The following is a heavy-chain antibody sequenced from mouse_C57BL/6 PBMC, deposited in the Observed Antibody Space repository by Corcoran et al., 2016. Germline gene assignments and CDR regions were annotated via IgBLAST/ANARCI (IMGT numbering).Heavy chain of an antibody. V-gene: IGHV1-15*01. Sequence: QVQLQQSGAELVRPGASVTLSCKASGYTFTDYEMHWVKQTPVHGLEWIGAIDPETGGTAYNQKFKGKAILTADKSSSTAYMELRSLTSEDSAVYYCTRGWLLPYFDYWGQGTTLTVSS. CDR2: IDPETGGT. J-gene: IGHJ2*01. D-gene: IGHD2-3*01. CDR1: GYTFTDYE. CDR3: TRGWLLPYFDY.